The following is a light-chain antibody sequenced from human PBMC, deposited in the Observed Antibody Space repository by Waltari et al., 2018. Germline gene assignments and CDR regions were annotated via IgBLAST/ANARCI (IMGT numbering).Light chain of an antibody. J-gene: IGKJ3*01. CDR2: AAF. V-gene: IGKV1-39*01. CDR3: QQSYKIPPT. Sequence: DIQMTQYPSSLSASLGDRVSITCRSSQSINRYLNWYQQRPGEAPKLLIYAAFNLQSGVPSRFRGTGSGTDFTLTISSLQPDDFATYYCQQSYKIPPTFGPGTKLDIK. CDR1: QSINRY.